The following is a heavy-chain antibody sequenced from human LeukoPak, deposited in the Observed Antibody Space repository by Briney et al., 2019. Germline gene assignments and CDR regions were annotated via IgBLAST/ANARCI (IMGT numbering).Heavy chain of an antibody. CDR2: ISSSGSTI. Sequence: GGSLRLSCAASGFTFSSYEMNWVRQAPGKGLEWVSYISSSGSTIYYADSVKGRFTISRDNAKNSLYLQMNSLRAEDTAVYYCAGRLRYFDVLWGQGTLVTVSS. D-gene: IGHD3-9*01. V-gene: IGHV3-48*03. CDR1: GFTFSSYE. CDR3: AGRLRYFDVL. J-gene: IGHJ4*02.